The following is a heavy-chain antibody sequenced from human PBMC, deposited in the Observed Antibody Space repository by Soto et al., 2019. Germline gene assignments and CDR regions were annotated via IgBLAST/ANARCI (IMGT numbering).Heavy chain of an antibody. CDR1: GFIFSNYD. J-gene: IGHJ1*01. V-gene: IGHV3-33*01. Sequence: PGGSLRLSCEASGFIFSNYDMYWVRQGPGKGLEWVALMRSDGSNKYYVDSVKGRFTISRDNSKNMLFLQMDSLRAEDTAVYHCARAHISSEISMPQTFHHWGPGTLVTVSS. D-gene: IGHD2-2*01. CDR3: ARAHISSEISMPQTFHH. CDR2: MRSDGSNK.